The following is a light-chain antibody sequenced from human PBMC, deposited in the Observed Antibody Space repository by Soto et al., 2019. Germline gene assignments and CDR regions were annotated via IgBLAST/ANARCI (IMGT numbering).Light chain of an antibody. CDR3: QQYNSYPWT. J-gene: IGKJ1*01. V-gene: IGKV1-5*03. CDR2: KAS. CDR1: QSISSW. Sequence: DIQMTQSPSTLSAFVGDRVTITCRASQSISSWLAWYQQKPGKAPKLLIHKASNLESGVPSRFSGSGSGTEFTLTISSLQPDDFATYYCQQYNSYPWTFGQGTKVEIK.